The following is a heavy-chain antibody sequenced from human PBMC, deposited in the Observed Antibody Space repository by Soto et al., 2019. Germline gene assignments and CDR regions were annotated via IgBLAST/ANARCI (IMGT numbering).Heavy chain of an antibody. CDR1: GGTFSSYA. J-gene: IGHJ4*02. D-gene: IGHD2-2*01. CDR2: IIPIFGTA. CDR3: ASGTIGYCSSTSCPWTY. Sequence: SVKVSCKASGGTFSSYAISWARQAPGQGLEWMGGIIPIFGTANYAQKFQGRVTITADESTSTAYMELSSLRSEDTAVYYCASGTIGYCSSTSCPWTYWGQGTLVTVSS. V-gene: IGHV1-69*13.